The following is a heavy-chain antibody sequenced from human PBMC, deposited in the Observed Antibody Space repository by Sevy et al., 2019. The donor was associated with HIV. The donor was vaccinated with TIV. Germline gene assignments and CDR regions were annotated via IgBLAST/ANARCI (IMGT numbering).Heavy chain of an antibody. J-gene: IGHJ6*02. CDR1: GDSINTYY. V-gene: IGHV4-4*08. CDR2: VSTSGST. Sequence: ETLSLTCTVSGDSINTYYWSWIRQPPGKGLEWIGYVSTSGSTNYNPSLKSRVTISVDTSKNQFSLKVSSVTAADTAVYYCARGGMAVARAMDVWGQGTTVTVSS. D-gene: IGHD6-19*01. CDR3: ARGGMAVARAMDV.